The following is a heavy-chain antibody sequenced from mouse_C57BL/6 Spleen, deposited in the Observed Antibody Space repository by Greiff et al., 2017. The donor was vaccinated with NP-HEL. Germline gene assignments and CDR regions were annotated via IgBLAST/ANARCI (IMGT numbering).Heavy chain of an antibody. V-gene: IGHV14-4*01. CDR1: GFNIKDDY. D-gene: IGHD2-3*01. CDR3: TTWVYDGYPWFAY. Sequence: EVQLQQSGAELVRPGASVKLSCTASGFNIKDDYMHWVKQRPEQGLEWIGWIDPENGDTEYASKFQGKATITADTSSNTAYLQLSSLTSEDTAVYYCTTWVYDGYPWFAYWGQGTLVTVSA. CDR2: IDPENGDT. J-gene: IGHJ3*01.